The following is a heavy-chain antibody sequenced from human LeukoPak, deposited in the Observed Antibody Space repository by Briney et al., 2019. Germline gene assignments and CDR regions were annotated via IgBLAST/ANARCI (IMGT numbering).Heavy chain of an antibody. CDR2: IYYSGST. CDR1: GGSISSSSYY. J-gene: IGHJ5*02. D-gene: IGHD2-15*01. Sequence: PSETLSLTCTVSGGSISSSSYYWGWIRQPPGKGLEWIGSIYYSGSTYYNPSLKSRVTISVDTSKNQFSLKLSSVTAADTAVYYCARHEIVVVVAAKSWFDPWGQGTLVTVSS. CDR3: ARHEIVVVVAAKSWFDP. V-gene: IGHV4-39*01.